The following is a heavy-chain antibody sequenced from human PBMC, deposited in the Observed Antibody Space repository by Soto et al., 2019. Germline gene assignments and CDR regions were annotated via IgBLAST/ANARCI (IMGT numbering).Heavy chain of an antibody. V-gene: IGHV4-59*08. CDR3: ARGAITGTTPYYYYGMDV. CDR2: IYYSGST. J-gene: IGHJ6*02. Sequence: SETLSLTCTVSGGSISSYYWSWIRQPPGKGLEWIGYIYYSGSTNYNPSLKSRVTISVDTSKNQFSLKLSSVTAADTAVYYCARGAITGTTPYYYYGMDVWGQGTTVTVSS. D-gene: IGHD1-7*01. CDR1: GGSISSYY.